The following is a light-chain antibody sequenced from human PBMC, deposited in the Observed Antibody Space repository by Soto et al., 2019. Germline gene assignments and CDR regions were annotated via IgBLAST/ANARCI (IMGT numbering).Light chain of an antibody. CDR2: DVS. Sequence: QSVLTQPASVSGSPGQSITISCTGTSSDVGGYNYVSWYQQHPGKAPKLMIYDVSNWPSGVSNRFSGSKSGNTASLTISGLQAEDEADYYCSSYTSSSTVYVFGTGTKVTVL. V-gene: IGLV2-14*01. CDR3: SSYTSSSTVYV. CDR1: SSDVGGYNY. J-gene: IGLJ1*01.